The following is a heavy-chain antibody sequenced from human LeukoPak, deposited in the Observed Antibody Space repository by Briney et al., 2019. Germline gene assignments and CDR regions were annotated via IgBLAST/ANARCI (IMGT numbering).Heavy chain of an antibody. CDR3: ARENGGWYKDRDWYFDL. D-gene: IGHD6-19*01. V-gene: IGHV3-30*04. Sequence: GGSLRLSCAASGFTFSGYAMHWVRQAPGKRLEWVAVISYDGSNKYYADSVKGRFTISRDNSKNTLYLQMNSLRAEDTAEYYCARENGGWYKDRDWYFDLWGRGTLVTVSS. J-gene: IGHJ2*01. CDR2: ISYDGSNK. CDR1: GFTFSGYA.